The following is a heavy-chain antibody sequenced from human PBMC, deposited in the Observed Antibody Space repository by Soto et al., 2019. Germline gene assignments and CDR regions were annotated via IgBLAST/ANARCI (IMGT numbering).Heavy chain of an antibody. Sequence: QAQLEHSGGEVKKPGSSVKVSCKASRVAFSKFIVTWVRQAPVLGLEWVGGIIPIFGTANYAQKFQGRVTITADESTSTSYMEVNNLRSDDTVVYYCAKVRYSSPIGYYYGMDVWGQGTTVTVSS. D-gene: IGHD6-19*01. CDR2: IIPIFGTA. CDR3: AKVRYSSPIGYYYGMDV. V-gene: IGHV1-69*01. CDR1: RVAFSKFI. J-gene: IGHJ6*02.